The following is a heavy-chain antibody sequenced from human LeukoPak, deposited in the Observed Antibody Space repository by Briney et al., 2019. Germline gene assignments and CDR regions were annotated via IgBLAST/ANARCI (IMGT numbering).Heavy chain of an antibody. CDR1: GFTFSSYS. V-gene: IGHV3-48*01. CDR3: AGPGGYIWGTYKGYFDC. J-gene: IGHJ4*02. CDR2: ISSHSSTI. Sequence: PGGSLRLSCAASGFTFSSYSMNWVRQAPGKGLEWVSYISSHSSTIYYADSVKGRFTISRDNAKNSLYLQMNSLRAEDTALYYCAGPGGYIWGTYKGYFDCWGQGTLVTVSS. D-gene: IGHD3-16*01.